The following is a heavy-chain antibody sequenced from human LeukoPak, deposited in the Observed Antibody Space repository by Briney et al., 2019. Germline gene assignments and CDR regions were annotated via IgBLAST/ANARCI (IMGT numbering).Heavy chain of an antibody. D-gene: IGHD6-19*01. CDR3: VPQWLGTA. V-gene: IGHV3-64D*06. CDR1: GFTFSSYT. J-gene: IGHJ5*02. CDR2: ISSNGGST. Sequence: GGSLRLSCSASGFTFSSYTMHWVCQAPGRGLEYVSLISSNGGSTYYADFVKGRFTISRDNSKNTLYLQMSSLRADDTAVYYCVPQWLGTAWGQGTLVTVSS.